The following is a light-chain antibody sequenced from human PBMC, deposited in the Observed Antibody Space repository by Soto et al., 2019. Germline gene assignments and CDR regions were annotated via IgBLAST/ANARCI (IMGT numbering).Light chain of an antibody. CDR1: QSLLHSNGYNY. J-gene: IGKJ1*01. CDR2: LGS. V-gene: IGKV2-28*01. Sequence: DIVMTQSPLSLPVTPGEPASISCRSSQSLLHSNGYNYLDWYLQKPGQSPQLLIYLGSNRSSGVPDRFSGSGSGTDFTLKISRVEAEDFGVYYCMQALQTPRTFGQGTQVEIK. CDR3: MQALQTPRT.